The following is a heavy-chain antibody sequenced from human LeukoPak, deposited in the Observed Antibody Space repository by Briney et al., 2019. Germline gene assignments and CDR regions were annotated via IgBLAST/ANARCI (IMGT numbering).Heavy chain of an antibody. J-gene: IGHJ4*02. CDR2: IYYSGST. Sequence: SETLSLTCTVSGGSISSYYWSWIRQPPGEGLEWIGYIYYSGSTNYNPSLKSRVTISVDTSKNQFSLKLSSVTAADTAVYYCARTGEAGYFDYWGQGTPVTVSS. CDR3: ARTGEAGYFDY. CDR1: GGSISSYY. V-gene: IGHV4-59*08. D-gene: IGHD7-27*01.